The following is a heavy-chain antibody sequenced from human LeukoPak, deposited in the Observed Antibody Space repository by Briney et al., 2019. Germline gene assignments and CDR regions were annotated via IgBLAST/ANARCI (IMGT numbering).Heavy chain of an antibody. CDR2: INPNSGGT. CDR3: ARETTPYYYYMDV. Sequence: ASVKVSCKSSGYTFNGYYMHWVRQAPGQGLEWMGWINPNSGGTNYAQKFQGRVTMTRDTSISTAYMELSRLRSDDTAVYYCARETTPYYYYMDVWGKGTTVTVSS. J-gene: IGHJ6*03. CDR1: GYTFNGYY. D-gene: IGHD1-1*01. V-gene: IGHV1-2*02.